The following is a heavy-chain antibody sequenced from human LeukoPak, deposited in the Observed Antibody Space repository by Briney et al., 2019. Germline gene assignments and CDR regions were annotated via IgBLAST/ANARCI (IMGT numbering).Heavy chain of an antibody. V-gene: IGHV3-7*01. D-gene: IGHD2-15*01. J-gene: IGHJ3*01. Sequence: GGSLRLSCAASGFTFSNYWMTWVRQAPGKGLEWVANIKQDGSDKYYVDSVKGRFTISRDNTKNSLYLQMNSLRAEDTAVYYCARDQDVVVLLGIIAYDAFDLWGQGTMVTVSS. CDR3: ARDQDVVVLLGIIAYDAFDL. CDR1: GFTFSNYW. CDR2: IKQDGSDK.